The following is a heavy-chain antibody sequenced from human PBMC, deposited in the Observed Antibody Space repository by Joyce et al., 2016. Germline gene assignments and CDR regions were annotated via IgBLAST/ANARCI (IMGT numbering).Heavy chain of an antibody. J-gene: IGHJ4*02. CDR3: AKVGGYGDYGFFDS. V-gene: IGHV1-69*18. D-gene: IGHD4-17*01. CDR1: GDALKSIG. CDR2: IVPAFASV. Sequence: QVQLVQSGAEVQKPGSSVKISCKASGDALKSIGISWVRQTPGQGLEWMGNIVPAFASVKFAQKLQGRVGITADEAMSTAYMELTRLTSEDTAVYYCAKVGGYGDYGFFDSWGQGTLVTVSS.